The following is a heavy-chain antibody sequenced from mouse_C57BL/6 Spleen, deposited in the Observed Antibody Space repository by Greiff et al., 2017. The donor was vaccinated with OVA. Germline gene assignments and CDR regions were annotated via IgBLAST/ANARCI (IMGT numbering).Heavy chain of an antibody. CDR1: GYTFTSYW. J-gene: IGHJ3*01. V-gene: IGHV1-53*01. Sequence: QVQLQQPGTELVKPGASVKLSCKASGYTFTSYWMHWVKQRPGQGLEWIGNINPSNGGTNYNEKFKSKATLTVDKSSSTAYMQLSSLTSEDSAVYYCAREGDFITTVPVGAWFAYWGQGTLVTVSA. D-gene: IGHD1-1*01. CDR2: INPSNGGT. CDR3: AREGDFITTVPVGAWFAY.